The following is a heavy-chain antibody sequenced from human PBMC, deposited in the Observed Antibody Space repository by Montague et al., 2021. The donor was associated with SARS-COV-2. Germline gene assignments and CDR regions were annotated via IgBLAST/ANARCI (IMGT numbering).Heavy chain of an antibody. CDR1: VAWDSGAD. D-gene: IGHD1-14*01. CDR3: ARETMTADAFDI. CDR2: FCRVGST. J-gene: IGHJ3*02. V-gene: IGHV4-59*02. Sequence: SETLSLTCTRLVAWDSGADRRSTRQNSSNGSNSYADFCRVGSTDYNPSLKSRATISRDTSKNQFSLKVRSVTAADTAVYYCARETMTADAFDIWGQGTMFTVSS.